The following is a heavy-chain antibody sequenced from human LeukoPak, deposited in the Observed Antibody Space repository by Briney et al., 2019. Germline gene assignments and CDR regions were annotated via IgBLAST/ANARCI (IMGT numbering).Heavy chain of an antibody. CDR1: GGSITPNF. CDR3: ASGAGYCSGGSCSLSYFDY. V-gene: IGHV4-59*12. D-gene: IGHD2-15*01. Sequence: PSETLSLTCTVSGGSITPNFWSWVRQPPGKGLEWIGYIYYTGSTIYNPSVKGRVTISVDTSKNQFSLELSSVTAADTAVYYCASGAGYCSGGSCSLSYFDYWGQGTLVTVSS. J-gene: IGHJ4*02. CDR2: IYYTGST.